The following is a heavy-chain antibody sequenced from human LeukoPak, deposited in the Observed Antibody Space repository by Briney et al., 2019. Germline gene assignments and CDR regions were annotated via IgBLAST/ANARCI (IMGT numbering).Heavy chain of an antibody. CDR1: GGTFSSYA. CDR3: ARGRYCSSTSCYYNWFDP. Sequence: GASVKVSCKASGGTFSSYAISWVRQAPGQGLEWMGRIIPILGIANYAQKFQGRVTITADKSTSTAYMELSSLRSEDTAVYYCARGRYCSSTSCYYNWFDPWGQGTLATVSS. D-gene: IGHD2-2*01. J-gene: IGHJ5*02. V-gene: IGHV1-69*04. CDR2: IIPILGIA.